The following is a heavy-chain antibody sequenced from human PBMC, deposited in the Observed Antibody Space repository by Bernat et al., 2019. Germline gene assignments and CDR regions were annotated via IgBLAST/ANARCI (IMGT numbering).Heavy chain of an antibody. J-gene: IGHJ4*02. Sequence: QVQLQESGPGLVKPSQTLSLTCTVSGGSISSGGYYWSWIRQHPGKGLEWIWYIYYSGSTYYNPSLKSRVTISVDTSKNQFSLKLSSVTAADTAVYYCARHYYDSSGYYYLGYFDYWGQGTLVTVSS. CDR2: IYYSGST. CDR3: ARHYYDSSGYYYLGYFDY. CDR1: GGSISSGGYY. V-gene: IGHV4-31*03. D-gene: IGHD3-22*01.